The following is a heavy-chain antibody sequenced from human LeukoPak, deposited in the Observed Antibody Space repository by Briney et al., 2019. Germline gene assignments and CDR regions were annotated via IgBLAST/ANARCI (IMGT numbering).Heavy chain of an antibody. CDR3: ATDAEYRIAARKLDY. D-gene: IGHD6-6*01. Sequence: ASVKLSCKTSGYIFTDHYMHWVRQAPGKGLEWMGRFDPEGGDTLYAEKFQGRVTITADTSTATSYMEVSSLTSEDTAVYYCATDAEYRIAARKLDYWGQGTLATVSA. CDR1: GYIFTDHY. CDR2: FDPEGGDT. J-gene: IGHJ4*02. V-gene: IGHV1-69-2*01.